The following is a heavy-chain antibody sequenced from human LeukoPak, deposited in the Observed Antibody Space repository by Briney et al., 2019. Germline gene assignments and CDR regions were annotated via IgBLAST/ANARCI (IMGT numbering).Heavy chain of an antibody. CDR2: ISSGSTYI. Sequence: PGGSLRLSCAASGFTFSSHGMTWVRQAPGRGLEWVSSISSGSTYIYYADSVKGRFIVSRDNAEKSLYLQMDSLRVEGTAVYYCARVPSGNTWSYDSWGQGTLVTVSS. J-gene: IGHJ4*02. D-gene: IGHD6-13*01. CDR1: GFTFSSHG. V-gene: IGHV3-21*01. CDR3: ARVPSGNTWSYDS.